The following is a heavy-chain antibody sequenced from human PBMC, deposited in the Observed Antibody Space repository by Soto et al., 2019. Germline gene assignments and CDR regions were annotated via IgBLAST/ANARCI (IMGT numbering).Heavy chain of an antibody. CDR1: GGTFSSYA. CDR3: ARDGTTVPGRIYFDY. Sequence: ASVKVSCKASGGTFSSYAISWVRRAPGQGLEWMGGIIPIFGTANYAQKFQGRVTITADESTSTAYMELSSLRSEDTAVYYCARDGTTVPGRIYFDYWGQGTLVTVSS. V-gene: IGHV1-69*13. CDR2: IIPIFGTA. J-gene: IGHJ4*02. D-gene: IGHD4-17*01.